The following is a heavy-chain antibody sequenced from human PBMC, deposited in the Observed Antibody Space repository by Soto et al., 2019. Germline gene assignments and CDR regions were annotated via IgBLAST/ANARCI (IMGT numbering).Heavy chain of an antibody. D-gene: IGHD6-13*01. J-gene: IGHJ6*02. V-gene: IGHV3-48*03. CDR1: GFPLSRYE. CDR3: AGDQEVHDSRRHKIGAMDV. CDR2: ISDSGTRM. Sequence: PGGSLRLSCAASGFPLSRYEMYWVRQAPGKGLEWISYISDSGTRMYYATSVNGRFAVSRDNANHSLYLQMHSLRAEDTAGYYYAGDQEVHDSRRHKIGAMDVWGQVAMFT.